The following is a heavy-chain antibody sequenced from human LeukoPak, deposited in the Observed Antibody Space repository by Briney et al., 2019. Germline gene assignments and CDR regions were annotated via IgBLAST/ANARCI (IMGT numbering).Heavy chain of an antibody. V-gene: IGHV4-59*01. D-gene: IGHD3-10*01. CDR2: IYHSGNS. CDR1: GGFISDYY. CDR3: ARLNYYGSGANFDY. Sequence: SETLSLTCTVSGGFISDYYWTWIRQPPGEGLEWIGYIYHSGNSNYNPSLKSRVTISLDTSKNQFSLRLRSVTAADTAVYYCARLNYYGSGANFDYWGQGTLVTVSS. J-gene: IGHJ4*02.